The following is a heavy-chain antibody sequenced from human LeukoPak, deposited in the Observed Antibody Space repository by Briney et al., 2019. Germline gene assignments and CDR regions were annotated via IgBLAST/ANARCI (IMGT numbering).Heavy chain of an antibody. CDR2: IWYDGSNK. CDR1: GFTFSSYG. V-gene: IGHV3-33*01. CDR3: ARGYCSGGSCYEPAVFDY. J-gene: IGHJ4*02. D-gene: IGHD2-15*01. Sequence: GGSLRLSCAASGFTFSSYGMHWVRQAPGKGLEWVAVIWYDGSNKYYADSVKGRFTISRDNSKNTLYLQMNSLRAEDTAVYYCARGYCSGGSCYEPAVFDYWGQGTLVTVSS.